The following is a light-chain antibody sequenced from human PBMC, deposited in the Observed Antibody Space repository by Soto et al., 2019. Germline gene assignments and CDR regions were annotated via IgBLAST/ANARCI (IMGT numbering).Light chain of an antibody. Sequence: FMLTQPHSVSESPGKTVTISCTRSSGSTASNYVQWYQQRPGSAPTTVIYEDNQRPSGVPDRFSGSIDSSSNSASLTISGLKTEDEADYYCQSYDSSNSWVFGGGTQLTVL. CDR2: EDN. V-gene: IGLV6-57*03. CDR1: SGSTASNY. CDR3: QSYDSSNSWV. J-gene: IGLJ7*01.